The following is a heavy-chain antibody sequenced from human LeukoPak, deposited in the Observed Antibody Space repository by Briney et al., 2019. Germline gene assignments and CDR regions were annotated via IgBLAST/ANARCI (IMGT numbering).Heavy chain of an antibody. CDR3: AGESIVGANFDY. J-gene: IGHJ4*02. CDR2: IYYSGST. D-gene: IGHD1-26*01. Sequence: SETLSLTCAVYGGSFSGYYWSWIRQPPGKGLEWIGSIYYSGSTFYNPSLKSRVTISLDMSKTHFSLKLSSVTAADTAVYYCAGESIVGANFDYWGQGTLVTVSS. V-gene: IGHV4-34*01. CDR1: GGSFSGYY.